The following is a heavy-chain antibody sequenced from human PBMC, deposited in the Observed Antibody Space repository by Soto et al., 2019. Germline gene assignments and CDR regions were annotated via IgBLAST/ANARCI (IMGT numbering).Heavy chain of an antibody. CDR1: GFTFSSYG. CDR3: ARAEQWPYAYYYYYMDV. D-gene: IGHD6-19*01. CDR2: IWYDGSNK. J-gene: IGHJ6*03. Sequence: GGSLRLSCAASGFTFSSYGMHWVRQAPGKGLEWVAVIWYDGSNKYYADSVKGRFTISRDNSKNTLYLQMNSLRAEDTAVYYCARAEQWPYAYYYYYMDVWGKGTTVTVSS. V-gene: IGHV3-33*01.